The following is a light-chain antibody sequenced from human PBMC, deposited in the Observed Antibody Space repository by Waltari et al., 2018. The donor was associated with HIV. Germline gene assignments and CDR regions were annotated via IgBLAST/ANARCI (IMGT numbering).Light chain of an antibody. CDR1: QSIRSY. V-gene: IGKV1-39*01. CDR2: AAS. CDR3: QQSHSTPWT. Sequence: DIQMTQSPSSLSASVGDRVTITCRASQSIRSYLNGYQQKSGKAPKLLIDAASRLKSGVPSRFSGSGSGAEYTLTIISLQPEDCATYYCQQSHSTPWTFGQGTKVEIK. J-gene: IGKJ1*01.